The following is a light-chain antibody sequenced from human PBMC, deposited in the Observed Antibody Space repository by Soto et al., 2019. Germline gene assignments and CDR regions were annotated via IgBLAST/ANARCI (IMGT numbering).Light chain of an antibody. Sequence: DVQMTQSPSTLSASVGDRGTITCRASQTLSVWLAWYQQKPGQAPNLLIYDVSTLGSGVPSRFSGSGSGTDFTLTIDNLQPDDFATYYCQHLSSYPLTFGGGTKVDIK. CDR3: QHLSSYPLT. V-gene: IGKV1-5*01. J-gene: IGKJ4*01. CDR1: QTLSVW. CDR2: DVS.